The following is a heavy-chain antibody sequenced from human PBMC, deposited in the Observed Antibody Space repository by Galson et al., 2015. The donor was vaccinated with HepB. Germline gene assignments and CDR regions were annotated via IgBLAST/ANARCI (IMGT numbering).Heavy chain of an antibody. V-gene: IGHV4-61*02. CDR3: ASLTPNWNCQEAGAFDI. D-gene: IGHD1-1*01. Sequence: LSLTCTVSGASFSSGNSYWSWIRQPAGKGLEWIGRIHTGGSTSYNPSLKSRVTMSVDTSKNHFSLKLSSVTAADTAVYYCASLTPNWNCQEAGAFDIWGQGTMITVSS. CDR2: IHTGGST. CDR1: GASFSSGNSY. J-gene: IGHJ3*02.